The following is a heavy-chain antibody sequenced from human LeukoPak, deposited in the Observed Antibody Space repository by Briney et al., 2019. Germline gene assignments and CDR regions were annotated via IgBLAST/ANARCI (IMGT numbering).Heavy chain of an antibody. V-gene: IGHV4-59*01. D-gene: IGHD1-26*01. CDR1: GGSISSYY. CDR3: ARDHGGGYLFDY. CDR2: IYYSGST. Sequence: PSETLSLTCTVSGGSISSYYWSWIRQPPGKGLEWIGYIYYSGSTNYNPSLKSRVTISVDTSKNQFSLKLSSVTAADTAVYYYARDHGGGYLFDYWGQGTLVTVSS. J-gene: IGHJ4*02.